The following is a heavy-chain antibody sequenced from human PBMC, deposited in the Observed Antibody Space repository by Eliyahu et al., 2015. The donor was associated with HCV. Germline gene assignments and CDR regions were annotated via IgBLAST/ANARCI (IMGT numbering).Heavy chain of an antibody. CDR3: AREGYYDSSGYNDAFDI. V-gene: IGHV3-53*01. CDR1: GFIVSSKY. D-gene: IGHD3-22*01. Sequence: EVQLVESGGGLIQPGGSLRLSCAASGFIVSSKYMSWVRQAPGRGGAWVSVIRSGGSTYYADSVKGRFTISRDNSKNTLYLQMNSLRAEDTAVYYCAREGYYDSSGYNDAFDIWGQGTMVTVSS. J-gene: IGHJ3*02. CDR2: IRSGGST.